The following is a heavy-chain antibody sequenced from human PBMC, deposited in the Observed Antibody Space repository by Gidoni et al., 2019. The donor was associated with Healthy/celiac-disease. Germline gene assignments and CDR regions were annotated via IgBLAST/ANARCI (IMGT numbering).Heavy chain of an antibody. CDR2: VNHSGST. Sequence: QVQLQQWGAGLLKPSATLSLTCAVYGGSFSGYYWSWIRQPPGKGREWIGEVNHSGSTNSNPSLKSRVTISVDTSKNQFSLKLSSVTAADTAVYYCARVPRYYYGSGSYYNVQDYWGQGTLVTVSS. V-gene: IGHV4-34*01. D-gene: IGHD3-10*01. CDR1: GGSFSGYY. J-gene: IGHJ4*02. CDR3: ARVPRYYYGSGSYYNVQDY.